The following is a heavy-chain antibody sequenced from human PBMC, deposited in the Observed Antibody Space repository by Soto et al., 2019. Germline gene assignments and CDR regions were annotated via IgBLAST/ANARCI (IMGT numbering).Heavy chain of an antibody. J-gene: IGHJ4*02. CDR1: GFTFSSYA. CDR2: ISGSGGST. V-gene: IGHV3-23*01. D-gene: IGHD1-7*01. CDR3: AKTGIPSFLELPIFDY. Sequence: GGSLRLSCAASGFTFSSYAMSWVRQAPGKGLEWVSAISGSGGSTYYADSVKGRFTISRDNSKNTLYLQMNSLRAEDTAVYYCAKTGIPSFLELPIFDYWGQGTLVTVSS.